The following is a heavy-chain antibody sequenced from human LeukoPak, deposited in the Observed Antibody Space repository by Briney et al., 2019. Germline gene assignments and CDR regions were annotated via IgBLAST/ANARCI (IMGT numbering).Heavy chain of an antibody. Sequence: PSETLSLTCTVSGDPTSSDYWSWTRQPPGKGLEWIGYIYYSGSTNYNPSLKSRVTISFDTSKNQFSLKLSSVTAADTAVYYCARREMYYDFWSGRGSFDYWGQGTLVTVSS. CDR1: GDPTSSDY. CDR3: ARREMYYDFWSGRGSFDY. J-gene: IGHJ4*02. CDR2: IYYSGST. D-gene: IGHD3-3*01. V-gene: IGHV4-59*12.